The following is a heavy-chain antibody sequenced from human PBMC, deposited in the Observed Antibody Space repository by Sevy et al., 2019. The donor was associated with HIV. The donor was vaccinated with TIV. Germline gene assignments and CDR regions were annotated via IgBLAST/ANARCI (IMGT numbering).Heavy chain of an antibody. CDR1: GFTFSSYR. V-gene: IGHV3-33*01. CDR3: ARPRRDYYDSSGYLGFDI. J-gene: IGHJ3*02. Sequence: GGSLRLSCAASGFTFSSYRMHWVRQAPGKGLEWVAVIWYDGSNKYYADSVKGRFTISRDNSKNTLYLQMNSLRAEDTAVYYAARPRRDYYDSSGYLGFDIWGQGTMVTVSS. CDR2: IWYDGSNK. D-gene: IGHD3-22*01.